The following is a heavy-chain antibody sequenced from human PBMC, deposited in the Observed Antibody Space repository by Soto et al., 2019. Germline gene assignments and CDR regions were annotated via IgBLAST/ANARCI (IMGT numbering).Heavy chain of an antibody. CDR2: VFSSVSA. J-gene: IGHJ4*02. D-gene: IGHD2-21*02. CDR1: GVAVTSYT. CDR3: TRDGMTTGDT. Sequence: SETLSLNSIVSGVAVTSYTWSWVRQPANKGLEWIGRVFSSVSATYSPSLKSRVRISMDTPENRISLKLDSVTAADAGGYYCTRDGMTTGDTWGLGTLVTVSS. V-gene: IGHV4-4*07.